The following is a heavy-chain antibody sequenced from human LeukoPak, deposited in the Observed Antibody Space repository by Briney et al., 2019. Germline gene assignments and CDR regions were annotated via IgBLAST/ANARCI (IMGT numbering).Heavy chain of an antibody. V-gene: IGHV3-21*06. CDR1: GFTFSSSG. Sequence: GGSLRLSCAASGFTFSSSGMSWVRQAPGKGLEWVSSISSTSSYIYYADSVKGRFTISRDNAKNSLYLEMNSLRAEDTAVYYCARDGHGDFWRARRTYYMDVWGKGTTVTVSS. CDR3: ARDGHGDFWRARRTYYMDV. D-gene: IGHD3-3*01. J-gene: IGHJ6*03. CDR2: ISSTSSYI.